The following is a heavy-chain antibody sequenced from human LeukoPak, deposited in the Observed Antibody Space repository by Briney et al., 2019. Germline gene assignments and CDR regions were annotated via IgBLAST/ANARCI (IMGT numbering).Heavy chain of an antibody. D-gene: IGHD2-21*01. Sequence: PSETLSLTCSVAGGSISNSAYYWNWIRQPPGRGLEWIGTIYYTGRTYDNPSLKGRLSMFVETSKNQFSLQLNSVTVADTAVYYCVSSHIETPEKPFDPWGQGTLVIVSS. V-gene: IGHV4-39*01. CDR1: GGSISNSAYY. CDR3: VSSHIETPEKPFDP. J-gene: IGHJ5*02. CDR2: IYYTGRT.